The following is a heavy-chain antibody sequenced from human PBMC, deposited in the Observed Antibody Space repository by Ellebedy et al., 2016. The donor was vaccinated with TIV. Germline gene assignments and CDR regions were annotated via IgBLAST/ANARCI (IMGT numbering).Heavy chain of an antibody. CDR1: GGSISSSNW. CDR2: IYHSGST. D-gene: IGHD6-13*01. J-gene: IGHJ5*02. Sequence: SETLSLXXAVSGGSISSSNWWRWVRRPPGTGLEWIGEIYHSGSTNYNPSLKSRVTISVDKSKNQFSLKLSSVTAADTAVYYCARMPVVRSSWGKSYNWFDPWGQGTLVTVSS. V-gene: IGHV4-4*02. CDR3: ARMPVVRSSWGKSYNWFDP.